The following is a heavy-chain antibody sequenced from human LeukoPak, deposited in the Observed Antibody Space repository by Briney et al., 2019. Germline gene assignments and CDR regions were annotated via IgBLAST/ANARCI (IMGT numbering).Heavy chain of an antibody. Sequence: GGSLRLSCAASGFTFNNFGMHWVRQAPGKGLEWVSFIGYEGVHKYYADSVKGRFTISKDNSEATLYLQMNSLRPEDTAVYYCAKDLHGGYSSDYWGQGTLVTVFS. J-gene: IGHJ4*02. D-gene: IGHD4-23*01. CDR3: AKDLHGGYSSDY. CDR1: GFTFNNFG. V-gene: IGHV3-30*02. CDR2: IGYEGVHK.